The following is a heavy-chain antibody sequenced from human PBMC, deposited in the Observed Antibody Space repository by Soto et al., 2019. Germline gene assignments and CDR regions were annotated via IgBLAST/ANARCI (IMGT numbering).Heavy chain of an antibody. CDR1: GFRLGSYS. Sequence: GGSLSLSCAASGFRLGSYSMNWVRQAPGQGLEWLSYISSTSGTIYYADSVKGRFTISRDNAKNSLYLQMSSLRDDDTAVYYCAQVGGSYSTAIDYWGQGTLVTVSS. J-gene: IGHJ4*02. CDR3: AQVGGSYSTAIDY. V-gene: IGHV3-48*02. CDR2: ISSTSGTI. D-gene: IGHD1-26*01.